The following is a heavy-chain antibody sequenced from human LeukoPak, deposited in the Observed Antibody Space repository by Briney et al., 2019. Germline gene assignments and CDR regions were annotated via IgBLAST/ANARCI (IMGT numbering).Heavy chain of an antibody. D-gene: IGHD6-19*01. CDR3: ARDRVSSAVAGSAGFDS. V-gene: IGHV4-38-2*02. J-gene: IGHJ4*02. CDR2: FYHSGTT. CDR1: NFSISSGYF. Sequence: SETLSLTCTVSNFSISSGYFWGWIRQSPGKGLEWIGNFYHSGTTYYNPSLKSRVTISVDTSKNQFSLKVTSVTAADTAVYYCARDRVSSAVAGSAGFDSWGQGTLVTVSS.